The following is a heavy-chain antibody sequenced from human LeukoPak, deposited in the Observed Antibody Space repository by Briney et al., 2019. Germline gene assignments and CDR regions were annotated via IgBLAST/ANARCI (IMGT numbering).Heavy chain of an antibody. D-gene: IGHD3-22*01. CDR2: IYSGGST. CDR1: GFTVSSNY. V-gene: IGHV3-53*01. CDR3: ARDPHYYDSRSPFDY. J-gene: IGHJ4*02. Sequence: GGSLRLSCAASGFTVSSNYMSWVRQAPGKGLEWVSVIYSGGSTYYADSVKGRFTISRDNSKNTLYLQMNSLRAEDTAVYYCARDPHYYDSRSPFDYWGQGTLVTVSS.